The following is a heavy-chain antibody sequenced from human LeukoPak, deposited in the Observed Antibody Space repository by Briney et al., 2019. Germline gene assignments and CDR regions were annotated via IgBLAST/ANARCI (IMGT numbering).Heavy chain of an antibody. CDR2: INPNSGGT. V-gene: IGHV1-2*02. D-gene: IGHD6-13*01. CDR1: GYTFTDYY. Sequence: ASVKVSCKASGYTFTDYYMHWVRQAPRQGLEWMGWINPNSGGTNYAQNFQGRVTMTRDTSISTAYMELSRLRSDDTAMYYCARVIAAASTRLDYWGQGTLVTVSS. CDR3: ARVIAAASTRLDY. J-gene: IGHJ4*02.